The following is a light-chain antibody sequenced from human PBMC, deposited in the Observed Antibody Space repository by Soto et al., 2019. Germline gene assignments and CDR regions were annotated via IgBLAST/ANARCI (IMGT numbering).Light chain of an antibody. CDR3: CSYAGSSTFHVI. V-gene: IGLV2-23*02. CDR2: EVS. J-gene: IGLJ2*01. CDR1: SSDVGSYNL. Sequence: QSALTQPASVSGSPGQSITISCTGTSSDVGSYNLVSWYQQHPGKAPKLLIYEVSKRPSGVSKRFSGSKSGNTDSLTISGLQAEDEADYYCCSYAGSSTFHVIFGGGTKLTVL.